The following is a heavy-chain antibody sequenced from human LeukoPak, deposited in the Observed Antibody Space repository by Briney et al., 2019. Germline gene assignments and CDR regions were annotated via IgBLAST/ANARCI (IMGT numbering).Heavy chain of an antibody. D-gene: IGHD6-13*01. V-gene: IGHV4-34*01. CDR1: GGSFSGYY. CDR3: ARPLAAAAYRRNDAFDI. CDR2: INHSGST. J-gene: IGHJ3*02. Sequence: PSETLSLTCAVYGGSFSGYYWSWIRQPPGKGLEWIGEINHSGSTNYNPSLKSRVTISVDTSKNQFSLKLSSVTAADTAVYYCARPLAAAAYRRNDAFDIWGQGTMVTVSS.